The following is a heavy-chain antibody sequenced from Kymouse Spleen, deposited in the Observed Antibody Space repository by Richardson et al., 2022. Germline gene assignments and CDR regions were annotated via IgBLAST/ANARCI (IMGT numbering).Heavy chain of an antibody. CDR3: ARDGAAAGTGYYYYYYGMDV. V-gene: IGHV4-31*03. Sequence: QVQLQESGPGLVKPSQTLSLTCTVSGGSISSGGYYWSWIRQHPGKGLEWIGYIYYSGSTYYNPSLKSRVTISVDTSKNQFSLKLSSVTAADTAVYYCARDGAAAGTGYYYYYYGMDVWGQGTTVTVSS. CDR2: IYYSGST. D-gene: IGHD6-13*01. J-gene: IGHJ6*02. CDR1: GGSISSGGYY.